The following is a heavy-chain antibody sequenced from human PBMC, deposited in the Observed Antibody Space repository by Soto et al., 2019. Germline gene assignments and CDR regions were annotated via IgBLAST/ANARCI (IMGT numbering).Heavy chain of an antibody. V-gene: IGHV3-30-3*01. CDR2: ISYDGSNK. CDR1: GFTFSSYA. D-gene: IGHD3-10*01. Sequence: GGSLRLSCAASGFTFSSYAMHWARQAPGKGLEWVAVISYDGSNKYYADSVKGRFTISRDNSKNTLYLQMNSLRAEDTAVYYCARAGDREYYYYYYGMGVWGQGTTVTVSS. CDR3: ARAGDREYYYYYYGMGV. J-gene: IGHJ6*02.